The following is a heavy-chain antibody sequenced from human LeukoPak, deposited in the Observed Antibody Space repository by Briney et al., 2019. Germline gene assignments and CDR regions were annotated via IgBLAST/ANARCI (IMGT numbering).Heavy chain of an antibody. J-gene: IGHJ4*02. V-gene: IGHV1-8*01. CDR1: GYTFTSCD. CDR3: TRGSSGRRDN. CDR2: MNPNSGNT. Sequence: ASVKVSCKAPGYTFTSCDINWVRQATGQGLEWMGWMNPNSGNTGYGQSFQGRITMTRDISIGTAYMELSNLTSEDTAIYYCTRGSSGRRDNWGQGTLVTVSA. D-gene: IGHD6-19*01.